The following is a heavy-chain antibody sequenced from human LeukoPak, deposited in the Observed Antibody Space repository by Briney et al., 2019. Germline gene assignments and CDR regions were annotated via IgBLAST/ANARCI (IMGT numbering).Heavy chain of an antibody. J-gene: IGHJ4*02. CDR2: IYSSGST. CDR1: GGSISSYY. V-gene: IGHV4-59*08. Sequence: PSETLSLTCIVSGGSISSYYWSWIRQPPGKGLEWMGYIYSSGSTDYNPSLKSRVTISLDTSNHQFSLKLTSVTAADTAVYYCARHVGIHLWSLYFDYWGQGSLVTVSS. D-gene: IGHD5-18*01. CDR3: ARHVGIHLWSLYFDY.